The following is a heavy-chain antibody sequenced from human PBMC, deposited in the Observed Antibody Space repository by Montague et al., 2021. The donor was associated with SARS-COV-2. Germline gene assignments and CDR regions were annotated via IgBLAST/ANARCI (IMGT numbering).Heavy chain of an antibody. V-gene: IGHV3-23*01. CDR2: IFGSGAGT. D-gene: IGHD5-12*01. J-gene: IGHJ2*01. CDR3: AKQKGVGAIVYWYFDL. Sequence: SLRLSCPASGFAFNNFAMTWVRQPPGKGLEWVSSIFGSGAGTYYADSVKGRFTISRDNSRNTVYLKMNSLRAEYTAKYYCAKQKGVGAIVYWYFDLWGRGTVVSVSS. CDR1: GFAFNNFA.